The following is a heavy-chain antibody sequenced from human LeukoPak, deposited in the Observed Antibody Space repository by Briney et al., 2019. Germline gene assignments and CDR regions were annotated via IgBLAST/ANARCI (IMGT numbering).Heavy chain of an antibody. D-gene: IGHD1-26*01. Sequence: HPGGSLRLSCAASGFTFSSHAMVWVRQAPGKGLEWVSFISHDGSESLHTESVKGRFTISRDNFKNTVDLQVSGLKEEDTAVYYCARRAQGATFDYWGQGTLVTVSS. J-gene: IGHJ4*02. CDR1: GFTFSSHA. CDR3: ARRAQGATFDY. V-gene: IGHV3-30-3*01. CDR2: ISHDGSES.